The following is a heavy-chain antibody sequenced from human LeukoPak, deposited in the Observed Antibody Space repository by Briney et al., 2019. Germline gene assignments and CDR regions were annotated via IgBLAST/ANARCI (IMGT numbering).Heavy chain of an antibody. V-gene: IGHV1-8*01. D-gene: IGHD6-13*01. CDR2: MNPNSGNT. J-gene: IGHJ5*02. CDR3: ARGRWAAAAFNWFDP. CDR1: GYTFTSYD. Sequence: ASVKVSCKASGYTFTSYDINWVRQATGQGLEWMGWMNPNSGNTGYAQKLQGRVTMTRNTSISTAYMELSSLRSEDTAVYYCARGRWAAAAFNWFDPWGQGTLVTVSS.